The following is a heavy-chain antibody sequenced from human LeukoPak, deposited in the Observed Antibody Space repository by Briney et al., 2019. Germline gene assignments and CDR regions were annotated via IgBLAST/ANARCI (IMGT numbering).Heavy chain of an antibody. J-gene: IGHJ5*02. Sequence: TGGSLRLSCAVSGFTFRTYAMSWVRQAPGKGLEWVSAISGGGGTTYYADSVKGRFTISRDNSKNTLYLQMNSLRAEDTAVYYCAKLSTFGDLSRVRFDPWGQGTLVTVSS. CDR2: ISGGGGTT. D-gene: IGHD3-10*01. CDR1: GFTFRTYA. V-gene: IGHV3-23*01. CDR3: AKLSTFGDLSRVRFDP.